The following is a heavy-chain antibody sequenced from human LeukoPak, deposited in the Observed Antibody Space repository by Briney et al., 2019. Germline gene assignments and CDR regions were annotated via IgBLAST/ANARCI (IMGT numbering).Heavy chain of an antibody. J-gene: IGHJ4*02. CDR2: INPNSGGT. D-gene: IGHD1-26*01. V-gene: IGHV1-2*02. Sequence: ASVKVSRKASGYTFTGYYMHWVRQAPGQGLEWMGWINPNSGGTNYAQKFQGRVTMTRDTSISTAYMELSRLRSDDTAVYYCARVSTKDYMVGATSFDYWGQGTLVTVSS. CDR3: ARVSTKDYMVGATSFDY. CDR1: GYTFTGYY.